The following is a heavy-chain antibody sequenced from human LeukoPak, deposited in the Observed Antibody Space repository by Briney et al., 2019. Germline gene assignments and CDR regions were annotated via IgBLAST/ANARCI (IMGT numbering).Heavy chain of an antibody. CDR3: ATHSSIAARGAFDI. D-gene: IGHD6-6*01. CDR2: IYHSGST. CDR1: GYSISSGYY. J-gene: IGHJ3*02. Sequence: SETLSLTCAVSGYSISSGYYWGWIRPPPGKGLGWIGSIYHSGSTYYNPSLKRRVTISEDTTKNNLSLKLSSVTAADTAVYYCATHSSIAARGAFDIWGQGTMVTVSS. V-gene: IGHV4-38-2*01.